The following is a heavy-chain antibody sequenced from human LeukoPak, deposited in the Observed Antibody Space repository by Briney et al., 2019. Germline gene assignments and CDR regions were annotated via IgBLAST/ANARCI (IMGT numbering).Heavy chain of an antibody. J-gene: IGHJ4*02. CDR1: GFTFSNYA. V-gene: IGHV3-30*04. Sequence: GRSPRLSCAASGFTFSNYAMHWVRQAPGKGLEWVAIISYDGSNEYYGDSVKGRFTISRDNSKNTLSLQMNSLRAEDTAVYYCARGGPQYGGYVHYWGQGTLVTVSS. D-gene: IGHD4/OR15-4a*01. CDR2: ISYDGSNE. CDR3: ARGGPQYGGYVHY.